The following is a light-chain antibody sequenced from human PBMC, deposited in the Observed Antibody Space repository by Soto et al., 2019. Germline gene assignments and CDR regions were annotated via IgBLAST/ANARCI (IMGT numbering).Light chain of an antibody. J-gene: IGLJ1*01. V-gene: IGLV2-11*01. CDR1: SSDVGRYDY. CDR3: CSYAGIYSYV. CDR2: DVT. Sequence: QSVLTQPRSVSGSPGQSVTIACTGTSSDVGRYDYVSWYQQHPGEAPKLVVYDVTKRPSGVPDRFSGSKSGNTASLTISGLQAEDEADSYCCSYAGIYSYVFGTGTKLTVL.